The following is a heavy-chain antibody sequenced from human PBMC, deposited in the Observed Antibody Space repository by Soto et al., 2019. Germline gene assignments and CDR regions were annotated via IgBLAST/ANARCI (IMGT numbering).Heavy chain of an antibody. D-gene: IGHD1-7*01. CDR1: GASIGSGAYS. CDR3: ARLFSNFRHFFDY. J-gene: IGHJ4*01. V-gene: IGHV4-30-2*01. Sequence: SETLSLTCGVSGASIGSGAYSWSWIRQPPWKGLEWIGNFYHSGTTYYSPSLRSRVTISLDRSKNQFSLKLTSVTAADTAVYYCARLFSNFRHFFDYWGHGXLVTVYS. CDR2: FYHSGTT.